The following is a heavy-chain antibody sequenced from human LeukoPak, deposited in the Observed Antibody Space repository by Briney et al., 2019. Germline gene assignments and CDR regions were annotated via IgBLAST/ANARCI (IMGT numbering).Heavy chain of an antibody. V-gene: IGHV4-34*01. CDR1: GGSFSGYY. CDR3: ARGGGVGAKYYFDY. CDR2: INHSGST. Sequence: SETLSLTCAVYGGSFSGYYWSWIRQPPGKGLEWIGEINHSGSTNYNPSLKSRVTISVDTSKNQFSLKLSSVTAADTAVYYCARGGGVGAKYYFDYWGQGTLVTVSS. J-gene: IGHJ4*02. D-gene: IGHD1-26*01.